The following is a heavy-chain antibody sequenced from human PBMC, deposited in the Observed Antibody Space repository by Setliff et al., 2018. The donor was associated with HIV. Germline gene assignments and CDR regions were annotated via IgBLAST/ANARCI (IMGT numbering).Heavy chain of an antibody. Sequence: GASVKVSCKASGYTFINYHIIWVRQAPGQGLEWVGWMNPNSGNTGYAQKFQGRLAMTRNTSIDTAYMELSSLTSEDTAVYFCARRATASDYWGQGTLVTVSS. V-gene: IGHV1-8*01. CDR2: MNPNSGNT. D-gene: IGHD5-18*01. CDR3: ARRATASDY. J-gene: IGHJ4*02. CDR1: GYTFINYH.